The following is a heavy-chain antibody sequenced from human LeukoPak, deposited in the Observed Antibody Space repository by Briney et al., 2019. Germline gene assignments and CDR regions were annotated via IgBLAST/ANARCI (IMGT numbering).Heavy chain of an antibody. CDR1: GGSISSYY. V-gene: IGHV4-59*01. CDR3: ARSPGYCSSTSCVYYFDY. J-gene: IGHJ4*02. Sequence: PSETLSLTCTVSGGSISSYYWSWIRQPPGKGLEWIGYIYYSGSTNYNPSLKSRVTISVDTSKNQFSLKLSSVTAADTAVYYCARSPGYCSSTSCVYYFDYWGQGTLVTVSS. D-gene: IGHD2-2*01. CDR2: IYYSGST.